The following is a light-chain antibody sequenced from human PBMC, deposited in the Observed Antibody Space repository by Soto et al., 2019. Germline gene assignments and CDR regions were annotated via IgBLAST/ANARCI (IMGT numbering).Light chain of an antibody. CDR2: DAS. Sequence: EIVMTQSPATLSVSPGDRATLSCRASQSVGNDLAWYQQKPGQAPRLLIYDASTRATGIPARFSGSRSGTEFTLTISSLLSEDFAVYSCQQYNNWPLTFGGGTKVDIK. CDR3: QQYNNWPLT. CDR1: QSVGND. V-gene: IGKV3D-15*01. J-gene: IGKJ4*01.